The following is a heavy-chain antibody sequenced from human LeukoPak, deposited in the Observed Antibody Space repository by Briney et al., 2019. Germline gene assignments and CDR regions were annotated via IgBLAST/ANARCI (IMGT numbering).Heavy chain of an antibody. CDR1: GFTFDDYA. CDR2: ISWNSGRI. Sequence: GGSLRRSCAASGFTFDDYAMHWVRQAPGKGLEWVSGISWNSGRIGYADSVKGRFTISRDNAKNSLYLQMNSLRAEDTALYYCVKDRVWFGELLNPLFDNWGQGTRVTVSS. J-gene: IGHJ4*02. CDR3: VKDRVWFGELLNPLFDN. V-gene: IGHV3-9*01. D-gene: IGHD3-10*01.